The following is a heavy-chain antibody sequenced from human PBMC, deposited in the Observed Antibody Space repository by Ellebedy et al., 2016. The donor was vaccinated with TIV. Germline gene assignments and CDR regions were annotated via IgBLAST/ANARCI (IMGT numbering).Heavy chain of an antibody. V-gene: IGHV1-46*01. CDR2: INPSGGST. J-gene: IGHJ3*02. CDR3: ARSNRFGELSARDAFDI. CDR1: GYTFTSYY. D-gene: IGHD3-10*01. Sequence: ASVKVSXXASGYTFTSYYMHWVRQAPGQGLEWMGIINPSGGSTSYAQKFQGRVTMTRDTSTSTAYMELSSLRSEDTAVYYCARSNRFGELSARDAFDIWGQGTMVTVSS.